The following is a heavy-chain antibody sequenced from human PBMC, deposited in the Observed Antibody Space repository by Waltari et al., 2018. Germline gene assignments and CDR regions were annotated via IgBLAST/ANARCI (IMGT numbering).Heavy chain of an antibody. V-gene: IGHV1-46*01. Sequence: QVQLVQSGAEVKRPGASVKVSCKASGYTFTDYSMHWVRKAPGQGLEWMGIINPSGGDTTYTQKFQDRVTMTRDTSTNTVYMELSSLRSEDTAVYYCARAGTTLSWGVAEWGQGTLVTVSS. D-gene: IGHD3-10*01. CDR2: INPSGGDT. CDR3: ARAGTTLSWGVAE. CDR1: GYTFTDYS. J-gene: IGHJ4*02.